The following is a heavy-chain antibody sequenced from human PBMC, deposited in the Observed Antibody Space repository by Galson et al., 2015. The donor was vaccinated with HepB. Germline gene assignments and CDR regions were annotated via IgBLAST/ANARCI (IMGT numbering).Heavy chain of an antibody. Sequence: SLRLSCAASGFTFSSYAMHWVRQAPGKGLEWVAVISYDGSNKYYADSVKGRFTISRDNSKNTLYLQMNSLRAEDTAVYYCARTRSGLYYYGMDVWGQGTTVTASS. CDR1: GFTFSSYA. CDR2: ISYDGSNK. J-gene: IGHJ6*02. CDR3: ARTRSGLYYYGMDV. V-gene: IGHV3-30*04. D-gene: IGHD3-10*01.